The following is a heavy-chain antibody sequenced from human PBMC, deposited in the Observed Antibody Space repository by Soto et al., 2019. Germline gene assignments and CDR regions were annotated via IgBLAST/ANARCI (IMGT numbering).Heavy chain of an antibody. D-gene: IGHD3-3*01. CDR3: ARLYYDYV. J-gene: IGHJ6*02. Sequence: PGGSLRLSCAASGLPFCSYAMRWVRQDPGKGLEWVAVISYDGSNKYYANSVKGRFTISRDDAKNSLYLQMNSLRDEDSAIYYCARLYYDYVWGQGTTVTVS. V-gene: IGHV3-30-3*01. CDR1: GLPFCSYA. CDR2: ISYDGSNK.